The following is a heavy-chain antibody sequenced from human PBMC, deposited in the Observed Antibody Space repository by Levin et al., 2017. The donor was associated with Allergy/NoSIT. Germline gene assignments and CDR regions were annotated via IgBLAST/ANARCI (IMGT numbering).Heavy chain of an antibody. J-gene: IGHJ4*02. CDR2: IYSGGST. CDR3: ARDLFAGRGGDDY. D-gene: IGHD3-10*01. CDR1: GFTVSSYY. Sequence: PGGSLRLSCAASGFTVSSYYMSWVRQAPGKGLEWVSVIYSGGSTYYADSVKGRFTISRDNSKNTLYLQMNSLRAEDTAVYYCARDLFAGRGGDDYWGQGTLVTVSS. V-gene: IGHV3-66*01.